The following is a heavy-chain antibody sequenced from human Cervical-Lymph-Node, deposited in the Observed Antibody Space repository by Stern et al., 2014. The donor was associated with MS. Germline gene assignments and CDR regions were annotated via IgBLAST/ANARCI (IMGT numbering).Heavy chain of an antibody. D-gene: IGHD3-3*01. V-gene: IGHV3-30*04. CDR1: GFSFNTHA. CDR3: ARTPGHDFWTYFDY. Sequence: QMQLVQSGGGLVQPGTSLRLSCAASGFSFNTHALYWVRQAPGKAAAWVAVISSDGSDKFYTGSVKGRFSISRDNSNNMLFLQMNSLRPDDTAVYSCARTPGHDFWTYFDYWGQGVLVTVSS. CDR2: ISSDGSDK. J-gene: IGHJ4*02.